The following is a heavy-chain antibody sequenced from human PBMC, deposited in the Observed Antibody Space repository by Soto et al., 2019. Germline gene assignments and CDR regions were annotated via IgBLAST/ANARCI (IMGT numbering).Heavy chain of an antibody. D-gene: IGHD3-22*01. V-gene: IGHV1-69*01. J-gene: IGHJ4*02. Sequence: QVQLVQSGAEVKKPGSSVKVSCKASGGTFSSYAISWVRQAPGQGLEWMGGIIPIFGTANYARKFQGRVTITADESTSTAYMELSSLRSEDTAVYYCARGVDYYDSSGYYPLDYWGQGTLVTVSS. CDR1: GGTFSSYA. CDR2: IIPIFGTA. CDR3: ARGVDYYDSSGYYPLDY.